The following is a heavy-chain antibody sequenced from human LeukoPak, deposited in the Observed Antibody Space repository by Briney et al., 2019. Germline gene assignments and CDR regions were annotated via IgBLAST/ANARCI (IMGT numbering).Heavy chain of an antibody. CDR2: ISWDGGST. CDR1: GFTFDDYA. CDR3: AKDRGYCSGGSCHGIFDY. V-gene: IGHV3-43D*03. D-gene: IGHD2-15*01. J-gene: IGHJ4*02. Sequence: PGGSLRLSCAASGFTFDDYAMHWVRQAPGKGLEWVSLISWDGGSTYYADSVKGRFTISRDNSKNSLYLQMNSLRAEDTALYYCAKDRGYCSGGSCHGIFDYWGQGTLVTVSS.